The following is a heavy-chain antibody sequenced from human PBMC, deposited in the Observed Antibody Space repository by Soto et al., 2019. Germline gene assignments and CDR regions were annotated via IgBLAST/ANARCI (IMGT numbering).Heavy chain of an antibody. V-gene: IGHV4-34*01. CDR2: INHSGDT. D-gene: IGHD6-13*01. J-gene: IGHJ5*02. CDR1: NGSFNNHY. CDR3: ARDRKLASRRSGVDCFDP. Sequence: SETLSLTCAVYNGSFNNHYWSWIRQPPGQGLEWIGQINHSGDTNYNPSLRSRVTLSVDTSKNQFSLKLNSVIAADTAVYFCARDRKLASRRSGVDCFDPWGQGTLVTVSS.